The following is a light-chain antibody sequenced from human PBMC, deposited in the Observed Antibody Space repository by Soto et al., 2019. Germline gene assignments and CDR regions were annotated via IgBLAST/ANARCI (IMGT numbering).Light chain of an antibody. J-gene: IGLJ2*01. CDR3: SLYTTSSSRVV. CDR2: EVN. V-gene: IGLV2-18*01. CDR1: SRDVGTYNR. Sequence: QSALTQPPSVSGSPGQSVTITCTGTSRDVGTYNRVSWYQQPPGTAPKLIIYEVNNRPSGVPDRFSGSKSGNTASLTISGLQAEDEADYHCSLYTTSSSRVVFGGGTKLTVL.